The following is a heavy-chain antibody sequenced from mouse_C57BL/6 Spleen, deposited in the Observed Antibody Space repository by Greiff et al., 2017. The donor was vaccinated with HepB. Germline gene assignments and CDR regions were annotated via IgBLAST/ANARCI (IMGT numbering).Heavy chain of an antibody. D-gene: IGHD1-1*01. Sequence: VQLQQSGPVLVKPGASVKMSCKASGYTFTDYYMNWVKQSHGKSLEWIGVINPYNGGTSYNQKFKGKATLTVDKSSSTAYMELNSLTSEDSAVYYCAREDYGSKGDYAMDYWGQGPSVTVSS. CDR1: GYTFTDYY. CDR2: INPYNGGT. V-gene: IGHV1-19*01. J-gene: IGHJ4*01. CDR3: AREDYGSKGDYAMDY.